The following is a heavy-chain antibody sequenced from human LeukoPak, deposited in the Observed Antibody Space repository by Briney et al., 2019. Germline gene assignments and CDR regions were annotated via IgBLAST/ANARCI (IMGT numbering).Heavy chain of an antibody. V-gene: IGHV3-48*04. CDR3: ASLNGYGDYVGNYFDY. Sequence: PGGSLRLSCAASGFTFSSYWMSWVRQAPGKGLEWVSYISSSGSTIYYADSVKGRFTISRDNAKNSLYLQMNSLRAEDTAVYYCASLNGYGDYVGNYFDYWGQGTLVTVSS. CDR1: GFTFSSYW. J-gene: IGHJ4*02. D-gene: IGHD4-17*01. CDR2: ISSSGSTI.